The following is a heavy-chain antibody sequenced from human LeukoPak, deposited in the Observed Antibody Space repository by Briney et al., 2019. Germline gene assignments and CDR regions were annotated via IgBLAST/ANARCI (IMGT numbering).Heavy chain of an antibody. Sequence: GGSLRLSCAASGFTVSSNYMSWVRQAPGKGLEWVSVIYSGGSTYYADSVKGRFTISRDSSKNTLYLQMNSLRADDTAVYYCAKDLFSGSGRAGNMDVWGKGTTVTVSS. V-gene: IGHV3-53*01. CDR2: IYSGGST. CDR3: AKDLFSGSGRAGNMDV. CDR1: GFTVSSNY. J-gene: IGHJ6*03. D-gene: IGHD3-10*01.